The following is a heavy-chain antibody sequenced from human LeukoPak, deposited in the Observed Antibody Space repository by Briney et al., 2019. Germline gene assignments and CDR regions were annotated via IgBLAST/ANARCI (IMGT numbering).Heavy chain of an antibody. Sequence: PGGSLRLSCAASGFTFSSYSMNWVRQAPGKGLEWVSSISSSSSYIYYADSVKGRFTISRDNAKNSLYLQMNSLRAEDTAVYYCARGQWEPDDAFDIWGQGTMVTVSS. CDR1: GFTFSSYS. CDR2: ISSSSSYI. J-gene: IGHJ3*02. CDR3: ARGQWEPDDAFDI. V-gene: IGHV3-21*01. D-gene: IGHD1-26*01.